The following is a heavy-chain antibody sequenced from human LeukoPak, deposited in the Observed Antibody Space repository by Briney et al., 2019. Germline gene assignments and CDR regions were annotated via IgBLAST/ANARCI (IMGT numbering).Heavy chain of an antibody. J-gene: IGHJ5*02. CDR2: MYHGGST. Sequence: SETLSLTCTVSGGSVSSGSYYWSWIRQPPGKGLEWIGYMYHGGSTNYNPSLKSRVPISVATSTNQFSLKRSSVTAADTAVYYCARAPYYYDSSGVRTRFDPWGQGILVTVSS. CDR1: GGSVSSGSYY. CDR3: ARAPYYYDSSGVRTRFDP. V-gene: IGHV4-61*01. D-gene: IGHD3-22*01.